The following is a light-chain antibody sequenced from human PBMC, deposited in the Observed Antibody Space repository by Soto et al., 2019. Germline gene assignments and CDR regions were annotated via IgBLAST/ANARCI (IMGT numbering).Light chain of an antibody. J-gene: IGLJ1*01. CDR1: SSDIGDYDY. V-gene: IGLV2-14*01. CDR2: EVS. Sequence: QSVLTQPASVSGSPGQSITISCTGSSSDIGDYDYVSWYQQHPGKAPKVLISEVSNRPSGVSNRFSGSKSGNTASLTISGLQAEDEAEYFCAGWDGSLKGFVFGTGTKVTVL. CDR3: AGWDGSLKGFV.